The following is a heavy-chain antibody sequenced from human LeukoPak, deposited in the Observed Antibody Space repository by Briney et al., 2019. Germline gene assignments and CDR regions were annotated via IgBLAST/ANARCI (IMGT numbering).Heavy chain of an antibody. CDR2: INPNSGGT. D-gene: IGHD1-26*01. V-gene: IGHV1-2*02. Sequence: GASVTVSCKASDYTFTDYYMHWVRQAPGQGLEGMGWINPNSGGTKYAQKFQGRVTMTRDPSISTAYMELSRLRFDDTAVYYCARDAWLVGATNLYYFDHWGQGTPVTVSS. CDR1: DYTFTDYY. J-gene: IGHJ4*02. CDR3: ARDAWLVGATNLYYFDH.